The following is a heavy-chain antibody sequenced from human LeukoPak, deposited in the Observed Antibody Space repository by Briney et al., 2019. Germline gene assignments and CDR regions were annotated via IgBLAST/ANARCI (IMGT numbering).Heavy chain of an antibody. D-gene: IGHD3-22*01. V-gene: IGHV3-21*01. CDR2: ISSSSSYI. CDR3: ARDAHYYDSSGFTESVFDY. CDR1: GFTFSSYS. Sequence: GGSLRLSCAASGFTFSSYSMNWVRQAPGKGLEWVSSISSSSSYIYYADSVKGRFTISRDNAKNSLYLQMNSLRVEDTAVYYCARDAHYYDSSGFTESVFDYWGQGTLVTVSS. J-gene: IGHJ4*02.